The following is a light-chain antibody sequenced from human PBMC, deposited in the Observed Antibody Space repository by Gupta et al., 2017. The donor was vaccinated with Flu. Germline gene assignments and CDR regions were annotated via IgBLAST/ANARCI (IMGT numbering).Light chain of an antibody. CDR2: EVS. CDR3: LQSIQFPFT. J-gene: IGKJ4*01. CDR1: QSLRHSDGKTY. V-gene: IGKV2D-29*01. Sequence: ISCKSSQSLRHSDGKTYWFWYLQKEGQPPQLLIYEVSNRFSGVPDRISGSGSGTDFTLKISRVEAEDVGIYYCLQSIQFPFTFGGGTKVEIK.